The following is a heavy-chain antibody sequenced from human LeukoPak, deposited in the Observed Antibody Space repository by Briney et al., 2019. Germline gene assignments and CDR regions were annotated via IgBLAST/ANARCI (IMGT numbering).Heavy chain of an antibody. J-gene: IGHJ6*03. CDR2: IYNYGST. D-gene: IGHD2-2*01. CDR1: GTSITSHH. CDR3: AREGGYCSSPSCDYYYYYMDI. V-gene: IGHV4-59*11. Sequence: SETLSLTCTVSGTSITSHHWSWIRQSQGKAPEWIGYIYNYGSTNYNPSLKSRVTISVDTSKSQLSLKLSSVTAADTAVYYCAREGGYCSSPSCDYYYYYMDIWGKGTTVTVS.